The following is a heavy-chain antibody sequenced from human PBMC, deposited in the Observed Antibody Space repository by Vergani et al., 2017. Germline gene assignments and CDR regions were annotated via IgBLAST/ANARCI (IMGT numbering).Heavy chain of an antibody. CDR1: GFTFSSYA. D-gene: IGHD6-19*01. CDR2: ISGSGGST. J-gene: IGHJ6*02. CDR3: AKDTSSGWYYYYGMDV. Sequence: EVQLVESGGGLVKPGGSLRLSCAASGFTFSSYAMSWVRQAPGKGLEWVSAISGSGGSTYYADSVKGRFTISRDNSKNTLYLQMNSLRAEDTAVYYCAKDTSSGWYYYYGMDVWGQGTTVTVSS. V-gene: IGHV3-23*04.